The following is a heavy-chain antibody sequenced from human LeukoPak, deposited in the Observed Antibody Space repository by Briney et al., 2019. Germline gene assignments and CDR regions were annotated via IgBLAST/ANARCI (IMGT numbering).Heavy chain of an antibody. D-gene: IGHD6-19*01. V-gene: IGHV1-2*02. Sequence: ASVKVSCKASGYTFSDYYMHWVRQAPGQGLEWMGWINPNSGDTNYAQKFQGRVTMTRDTSISTVYMELSRLRSDDTAVYYCARASTVAGYSPLDYWGQGTLVTVSS. CDR1: GYTFSDYY. CDR2: INPNSGDT. CDR3: ARASTVAGYSPLDY. J-gene: IGHJ4*02.